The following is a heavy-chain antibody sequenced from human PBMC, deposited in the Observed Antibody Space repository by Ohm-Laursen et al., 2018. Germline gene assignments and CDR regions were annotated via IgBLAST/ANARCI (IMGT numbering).Heavy chain of an antibody. CDR3: AERGGAY. CDR2: ISGYNGNT. CDR1: GFTFRTYG. D-gene: IGHD1-26*01. V-gene: IGHV1-18*01. J-gene: IGHJ4*02. Sequence: ASVKVSCKASGFTFRTYGITWVRQAPGEGPEWMGWISGYNGNTKYPLKFQDRITITADTSTSTVYMELRGLTSDDTAVYYCAERGGAYWGQGTLVTVSS.